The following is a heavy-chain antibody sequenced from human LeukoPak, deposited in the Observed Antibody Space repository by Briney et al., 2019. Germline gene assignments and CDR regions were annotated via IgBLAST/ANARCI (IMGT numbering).Heavy chain of an antibody. CDR1: GGSFSGYY. D-gene: IGHD6-19*01. CDR2: INHSGST. J-gene: IGHJ4*02. V-gene: IGHV4-34*01. Sequence: SETLSLTCAVYGGSFSGYYWSWIRQPPGKGLEWIGEINHSGSTNYNPSLKSRVTISVDTSKNQFSLKLSSVTAADTAVYYCARGLFRAVAGLFDYWGQGTLVTVSS. CDR3: ARGLFRAVAGLFDY.